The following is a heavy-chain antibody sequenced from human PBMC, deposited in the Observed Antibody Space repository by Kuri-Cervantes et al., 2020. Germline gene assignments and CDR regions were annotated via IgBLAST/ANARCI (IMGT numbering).Heavy chain of an antibody. D-gene: IGHD6-19*01. V-gene: IGHV1-2*02. CDR1: GYTFTGYY. CDR3: ARKAVAGLGANWFDP. CDR2: INSNSGGT. Sequence: ASVKVSCKASGYTFTGYYIHWVRQAPGQGLEWMGWINSNSGGTNYAQKFQGRVTMTRDPSISTAYMELSRLRSDDTAVYYCARKAVAGLGANWFDPWGQGTLVTVSS. J-gene: IGHJ5*02.